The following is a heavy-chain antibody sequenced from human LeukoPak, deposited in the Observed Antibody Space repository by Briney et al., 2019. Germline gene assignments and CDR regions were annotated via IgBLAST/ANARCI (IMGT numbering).Heavy chain of an antibody. V-gene: IGHV3-21*01. CDR3: ARDTTYYYGSVSDY. CDR2: ISSSSSYI. Sequence: GGSLRLSCAASGFTFSSYSMNWVRQAPGKGLEWVSSISSSSSYIYYADSVKGRFTISRDNTKNSLYLQMNSLRGEDTAGYYCARDTTYYYGSVSDYWGQGTLVTVSS. D-gene: IGHD3-10*01. J-gene: IGHJ4*02. CDR1: GFTFSSYS.